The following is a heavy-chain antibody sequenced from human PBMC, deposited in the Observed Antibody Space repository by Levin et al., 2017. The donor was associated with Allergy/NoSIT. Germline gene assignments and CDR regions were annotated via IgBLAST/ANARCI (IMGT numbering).Heavy chain of an antibody. CDR3: ARFGKAMASFYYYMDV. V-gene: IGHV3-74*01. Sequence: GGSLRLSCAASGFTFSNYWMHWVRQAPGKGLVWVSQINLDGRGKNYADSVKGRFTISRDNAKNTVYLQLNSLRPEDTAIYYCARFGKAMASFYYYMDVWGNGTTVTVSS. CDR1: GFTFSNYW. J-gene: IGHJ6*03. D-gene: IGHD5-18*01. CDR2: INLDGRGK.